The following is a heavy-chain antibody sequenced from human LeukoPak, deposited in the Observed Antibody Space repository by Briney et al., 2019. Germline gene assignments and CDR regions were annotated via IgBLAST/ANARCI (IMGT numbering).Heavy chain of an antibody. V-gene: IGHV3-30*02. J-gene: IGHJ4*02. CDR3: ARGDGYTKPRDY. CDR1: GFTFGSSA. CDR2: IQFDGSYK. Sequence: GGSLRLSCAASGFTFGSSAMHWVRQAPGKGLECVAFIQFDGSYKHYSDSVKGRFTISRDNSKNTLYLQMNSLRAEDTAVYYCARGDGYTKPRDYWGQGTLVTVSS. D-gene: IGHD3-16*01.